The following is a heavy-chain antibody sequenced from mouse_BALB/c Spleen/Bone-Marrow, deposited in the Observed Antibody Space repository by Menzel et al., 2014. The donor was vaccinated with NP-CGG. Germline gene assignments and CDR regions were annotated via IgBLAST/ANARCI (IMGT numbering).Heavy chain of an antibody. CDR2: IDPYYGGT. CDR1: GYSFTGYN. Sequence: EVQLQESGPELEKPGASVKISCKASGYSFTGYNMNWVKQSDGRSLEWIGNIDPYYGGTSYNQKFRGKATLTVDKSSSTACMQLTSLTSEDSAVYYCARNHFGSNSLGYWGQGPWSLSLQ. V-gene: IGHV1S135*01. D-gene: IGHD1-1*01. J-gene: IGHJ3*01. CDR3: ARNHFGSNSLGY.